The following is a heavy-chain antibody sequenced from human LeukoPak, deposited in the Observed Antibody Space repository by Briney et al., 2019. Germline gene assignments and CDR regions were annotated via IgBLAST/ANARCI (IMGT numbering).Heavy chain of an antibody. J-gene: IGHJ4*02. Sequence: ASVKVSCKVSGYTLTELSMHWVRQAPGKGLEWMGGFDPEDGETIYAQKFQGRVTMTEDTSTDTAYMELSSLRSEDTAVYYCASGRSSWYWREYYFDYWGQGTLVTVSS. CDR2: FDPEDGET. V-gene: IGHV1-24*01. CDR1: GYTLTELS. D-gene: IGHD6-13*01. CDR3: ASGRSSWYWREYYFDY.